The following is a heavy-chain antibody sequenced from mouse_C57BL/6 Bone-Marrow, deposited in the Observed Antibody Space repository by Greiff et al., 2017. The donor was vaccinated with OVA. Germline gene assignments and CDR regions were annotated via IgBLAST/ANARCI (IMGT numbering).Heavy chain of an antibody. CDR3: ARSGYYYGSSLFDY. CDR2: IHPNSGST. CDR1: GYTFTSYW. V-gene: IGHV1-64*01. D-gene: IGHD1-1*01. Sequence: VQLQQSGAELVKPGASVKLSCKASGYTFTSYWMHWVKQRPGQGLEWIGMIHPNSGSTNYNEKFKSKATLTVDKSSSTAYMQLSSLTSEDSAVYYCARSGYYYGSSLFDYWGQGTTLTVSS. J-gene: IGHJ2*01.